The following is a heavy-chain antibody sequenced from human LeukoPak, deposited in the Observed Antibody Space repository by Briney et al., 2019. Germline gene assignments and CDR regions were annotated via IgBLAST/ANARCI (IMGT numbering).Heavy chain of an antibody. CDR3: ATVILHPSSPRISWYDY. V-gene: IGHV1-24*01. J-gene: IGHJ4*02. CDR2: FDPEDGET. D-gene: IGHD6-13*01. CDR1: GFTFSSFG. Sequence: GGSLRLSCAASGFTFSSFGMHWVRQAPGKGLEWMGGFDPEDGETIYAQKFQGRVTMTEDTSTDTAYMELSSLRSEDTAVYYCATVILHPSSPRISWYDYWGQGTLVTVSS.